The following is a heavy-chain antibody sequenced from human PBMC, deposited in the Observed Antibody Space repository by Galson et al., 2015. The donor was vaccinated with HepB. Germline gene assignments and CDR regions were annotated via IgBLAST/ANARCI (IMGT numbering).Heavy chain of an antibody. CDR1: GFTFDDYA. V-gene: IGHV3-9*01. D-gene: IGHD1-26*01. J-gene: IGHJ4*02. CDR3: AKEKSGSLDY. Sequence: SLRLSCAASGFTFDDYAMHWVRQAPGKGLEWVSGISWNSGSIGYADSVKGRFTISRDNAKNSLYLQMNSLRAEDTALYYCAKEKSGSLDYWGQGTLVTVSS. CDR2: ISWNSGSI.